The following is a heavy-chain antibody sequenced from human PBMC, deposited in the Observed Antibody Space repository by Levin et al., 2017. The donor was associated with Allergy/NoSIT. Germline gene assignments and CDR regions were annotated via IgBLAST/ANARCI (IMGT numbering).Heavy chain of an antibody. CDR3: AREGIAVAMGP. D-gene: IGHD6-19*01. V-gene: IGHV4-34*01. J-gene: IGHJ5*02. CDR2: INHSGST. CDR1: GGSFSGYY. Sequence: PGGSLRLSCAVYGGSFSGYYWSWIRQPPGKGLEWIGEINHSGSTNYNPSLKSRVTISVDTSKNQFSLKLSSVTAADTAVYYCAREGIAVAMGPWGQGTLVTVSS.